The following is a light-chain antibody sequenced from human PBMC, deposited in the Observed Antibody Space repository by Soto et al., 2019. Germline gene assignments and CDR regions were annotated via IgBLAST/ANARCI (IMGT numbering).Light chain of an antibody. CDR3: QKYKGARALT. CDR1: QPISNY. J-gene: IGKJ4*01. V-gene: IGKV1-27*01. Sequence: DIQMTQSPSSLSASVGDRVTITCRATQPISNYLAWYQQRPGKVPKLLIYDASALQSGVPSRFSGGGSGTEFALTISSPQPEDVATYYCQKYKGARALTFGGGTTVDLK. CDR2: DAS.